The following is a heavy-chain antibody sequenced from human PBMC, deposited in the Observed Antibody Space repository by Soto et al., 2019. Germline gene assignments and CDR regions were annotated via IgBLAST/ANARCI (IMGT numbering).Heavy chain of an antibody. V-gene: IGHV1-69*01. Sequence: QVPLVQSGAEVKKPGSSVQVSCKASGGTFSSYAISWVRQAPGQGLEWMGGIIPIFGTANYAQKFQGRVTITADEATSTAYMELSSLRSEDTAVYYCARGRDGYLFDYWGQGTLVTVSS. CDR2: IIPIFGTA. D-gene: IGHD5-12*01. CDR3: ARGRDGYLFDY. CDR1: GGTFSSYA. J-gene: IGHJ4*02.